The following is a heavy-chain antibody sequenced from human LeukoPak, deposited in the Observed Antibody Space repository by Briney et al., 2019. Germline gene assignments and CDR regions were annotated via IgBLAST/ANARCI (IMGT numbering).Heavy chain of an antibody. J-gene: IGHJ3*02. CDR2: INHSGGT. CDR3: ARHVIAVVVPATKFQVTKNAFDI. V-gene: IGHV4-34*01. D-gene: IGHD2-2*01. CDR1: GGSFSGFR. Sequence: SETLSLTCAVSGGSFSGFRWHWIRQPPGKGPEWIGEINHSGGTTYNPSLKSRVTISVDTSKIQFSLKLSSVTAADTAVYYCARHVIAVVVPATKFQVTKNAFDIWGQGTMVTVSS.